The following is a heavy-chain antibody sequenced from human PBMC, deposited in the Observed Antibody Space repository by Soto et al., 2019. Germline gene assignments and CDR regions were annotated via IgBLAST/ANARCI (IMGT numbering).Heavy chain of an antibody. Sequence: QLQLQESGPGLVKPSETLSLTCTVSGGSISSSSYYWGWIRQPPGKGLEWIGSILYSGSNYYNRSLKSPVPVPIDTTMNLFTRTLGFFAAAAASVYGCARYVFLWQIVVVVDAPTYYFDYWGQGPLVTVSS. V-gene: IGHV4-39*02. CDR2: ILYSGSN. CDR1: GGSISSSSYY. J-gene: IGHJ4*02. D-gene: IGHD2-15*01. CDR3: ARYVFLWQIVVVVDAPTYYFDY.